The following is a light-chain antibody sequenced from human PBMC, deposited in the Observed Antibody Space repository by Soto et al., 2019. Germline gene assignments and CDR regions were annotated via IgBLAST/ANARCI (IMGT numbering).Light chain of an antibody. Sequence: IQVTEAPSSXXASLGDGVTITCRASQGISSWLGWYQQKAGKAPKLLIYSASSLQSGVSSRFSGSGSGTDFTLTISSLQPEDSATYYCQQANSFPLTFAGGTKVDIK. CDR3: QQANSFPLT. V-gene: IGKV1-12*01. CDR2: SAS. J-gene: IGKJ4*01. CDR1: QGISSW.